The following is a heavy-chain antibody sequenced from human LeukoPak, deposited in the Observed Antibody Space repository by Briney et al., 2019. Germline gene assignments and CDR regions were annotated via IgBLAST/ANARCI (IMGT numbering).Heavy chain of an antibody. V-gene: IGHV1-24*01. CDR3: ARGRYYYDSSGYYPFDY. D-gene: IGHD3-22*01. Sequence: ASVKVSCKVSGYTLTELSMHWVRQAPGKGLEWMGGFDPEDGETIYAQKLQGRVTMTTDTSTSTAYMELSSLRSEDTAVYYCARGRYYYDSSGYYPFDYWGQGTLVTVSS. CDR1: GYTLTELS. J-gene: IGHJ4*02. CDR2: FDPEDGET.